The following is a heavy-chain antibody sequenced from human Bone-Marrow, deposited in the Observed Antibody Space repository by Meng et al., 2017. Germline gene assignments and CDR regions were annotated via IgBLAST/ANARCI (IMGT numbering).Heavy chain of an antibody. CDR3: AREGRSHQVGVSVY. D-gene: IGHD2-21*01. V-gene: IGHV4-30-4*01. Sequence: QVQLQESGPGLVKPSQTLSLTCTVSGGSISSGDYYWSWIRQPPGKGLEWIGYIYNSGSTYYIPSLKSRVTISVDTSKNQFSLKLRFVTAADTAVYYCAREGRSHQVGVSVYWGQGNLVTVSS. CDR2: IYNSGST. CDR1: GGSISSGDYY. J-gene: IGHJ4*02.